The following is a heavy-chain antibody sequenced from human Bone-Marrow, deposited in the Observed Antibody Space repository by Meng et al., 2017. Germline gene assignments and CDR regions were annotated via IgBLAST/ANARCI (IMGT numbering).Heavy chain of an antibody. CDR3: ARDRGGIDY. Sequence: LGEDGGGVVQPVRSLRFTFEASGLHLSSYAMNWVRQAPGKGLEWVAVISYDGSNKYYADSVKGRFTISRDNSKNTLYLQMNSLRAEDTAVYYCARDRGGIDYWGQGTLVTVSS. CDR2: ISYDGSNK. V-gene: IGHV3-30*01. J-gene: IGHJ4*02. CDR1: GLHLSSYA. D-gene: IGHD2-15*01.